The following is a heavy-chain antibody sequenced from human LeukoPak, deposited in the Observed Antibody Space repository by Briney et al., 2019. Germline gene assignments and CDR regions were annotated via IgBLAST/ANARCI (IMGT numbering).Heavy chain of an antibody. CDR1: GFTFSSYA. D-gene: IGHD6-13*01. Sequence: GGSLRLSCAASGFTFSSYAVHWVRQAPGKGLEWVAVISYDGSNKFYADSVKGRLTISRGNSKNTLYLQMNSLRAEDTAVYYCARGQGNWYSEYFQHWGQGTLVAVSS. CDR2: ISYDGSNK. V-gene: IGHV3-30-3*01. CDR3: ARGQGNWYSEYFQH. J-gene: IGHJ1*01.